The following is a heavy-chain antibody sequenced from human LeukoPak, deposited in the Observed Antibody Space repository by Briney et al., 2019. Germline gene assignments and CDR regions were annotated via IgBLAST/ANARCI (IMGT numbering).Heavy chain of an antibody. CDR2: INHSGST. CDR3: ARGFTYYYDSSGYYFDY. V-gene: IGHV4-34*01. Sequence: SETLSLTCTVSGGSISSYYWSWIRQPPGKGLEWIGEINHSGSTNYNPSLKSRVTISVDTSKNQFSLKLSSVTAADTAVYYCARGFTYYYDSSGYYFDYWGQGTLVTVSS. CDR1: GGSISSYY. J-gene: IGHJ4*02. D-gene: IGHD3-22*01.